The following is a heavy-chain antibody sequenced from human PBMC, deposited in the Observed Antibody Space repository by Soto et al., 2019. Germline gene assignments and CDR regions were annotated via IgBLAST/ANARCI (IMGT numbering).Heavy chain of an antibody. CDR1: GFPFRTHA. V-gene: IGHV3-23*01. Sequence: EVQLLESGGGLRQPGGSLRLSCAAAGFPFRTHAMTWVRQTPAKGLEWISTISGSGAATYYADSVRGRFTISRDNAKNSLYLQMNSLRAEDTAFYYCAKDTGPNWGQGTLVTVSS. CDR3: AKDTGPN. CDR2: ISGSGAAT. J-gene: IGHJ4*02.